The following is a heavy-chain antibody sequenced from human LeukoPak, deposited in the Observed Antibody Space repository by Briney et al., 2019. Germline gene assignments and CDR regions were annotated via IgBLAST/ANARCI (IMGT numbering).Heavy chain of an antibody. J-gene: IGHJ4*02. CDR2: IRYGGDVT. Sequence: GGSLRLSCAASGFTFTTYAMSWVRQTPGKGLEWVSTIRYGGDVTYYADSVKGRFAISRDNSKNTLYLQLNSLRADDTAIYYCAKSLCSGVNCYNYFGSWGQGTLVTVSS. CDR1: GFTFTTYA. CDR3: AKSLCSGVNCYNYFGS. D-gene: IGHD2-15*01. V-gene: IGHV3-23*01.